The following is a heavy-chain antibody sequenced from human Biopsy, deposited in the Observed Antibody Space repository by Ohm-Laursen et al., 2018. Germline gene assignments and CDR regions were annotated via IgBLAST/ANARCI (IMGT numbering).Heavy chain of an antibody. Sequence: GSLRLSCAVSGFTFSDYYMNWIRQAPGKGLEWVSFITNTGRTVYADSVKGRFTISRDNADNSLHLQMKSLRAEDTAVYYCARELGNGMDVWGQGTPVTVSS. CDR3: ARELGNGMDV. V-gene: IGHV3-11*01. CDR1: GFTFSDYY. J-gene: IGHJ6*02. CDR2: ITNTGRTV.